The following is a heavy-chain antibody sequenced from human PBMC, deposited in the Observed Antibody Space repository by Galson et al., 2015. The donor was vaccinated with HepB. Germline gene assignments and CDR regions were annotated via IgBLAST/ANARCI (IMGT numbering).Heavy chain of an antibody. CDR3: TTSQLPAQ. J-gene: IGHJ4*02. CDR2: IRRKTEGEPT. CDR1: GFTFSNVW. V-gene: IGHV3-15*01. D-gene: IGHD2-2*01. Sequence: SLRLSCAASGFTFSNVWMSWVRQAPGKGLGWVGRIRRKTEGEPTDYAAPVRGRFTISRDDSINTLFLQMNNLETGDTAVYFCTTSQLPAQWGQGTLVTVSS.